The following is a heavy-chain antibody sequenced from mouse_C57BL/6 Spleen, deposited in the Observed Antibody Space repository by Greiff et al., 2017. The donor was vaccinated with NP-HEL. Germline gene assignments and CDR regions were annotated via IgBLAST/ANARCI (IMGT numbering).Heavy chain of an antibody. CDR1: GFTFSDYG. Sequence: DVMLVESGGGLVKPGGSLKLSCAASGFTFSDYGMHWVRQAPEKGLEWVAYISSGSSTIYYADTVKGRFTISRDNAKNTLFLQMTSLRSEDTAMYYCARRTYAVNFDYWGQGTTLTVSS. D-gene: IGHD5-1*01. V-gene: IGHV5-17*01. CDR2: ISSGSSTI. CDR3: ARRTYAVNFDY. J-gene: IGHJ2*01.